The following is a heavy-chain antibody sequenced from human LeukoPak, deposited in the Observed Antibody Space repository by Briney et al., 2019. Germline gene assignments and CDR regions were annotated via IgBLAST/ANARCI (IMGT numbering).Heavy chain of an antibody. Sequence: SETLSLTCAVSGYSISSRYYWGWIRQPPRKGLEWIGSMYHSGSTYYNPSLKSRVTISVDTSKNQFSLKLSSVTAADTAVYYCARGGIIAAASGYYYYYYMDVWGKGTTVTVSS. CDR2: MYHSGST. CDR1: GYSISSRYY. CDR3: ARGGIIAAASGYYYYYYMDV. J-gene: IGHJ6*03. D-gene: IGHD6-13*01. V-gene: IGHV4-38-2*01.